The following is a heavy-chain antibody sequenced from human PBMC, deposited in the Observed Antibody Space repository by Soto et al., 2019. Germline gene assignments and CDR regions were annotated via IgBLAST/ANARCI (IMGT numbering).Heavy chain of an antibody. D-gene: IGHD3-10*01. CDR2: IFPDDSDT. V-gene: IGHV5-51*01. CDR3: FRWGVTSRTFDY. Sequence: GESLKISCKASGYIIKNYWIGWVRQMPGQGLEWMGIIFPDDSDTRYSPSFQGHVTISVDKSISTAYVQWSSLKASDSAIYYCFRWGVTSRTFDYWGQGTLVTVSS. J-gene: IGHJ4*02. CDR1: GYIIKNYW.